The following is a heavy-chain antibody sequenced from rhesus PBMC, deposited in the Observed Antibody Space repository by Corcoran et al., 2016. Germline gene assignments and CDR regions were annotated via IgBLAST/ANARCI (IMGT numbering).Heavy chain of an antibody. CDR1: GGSVSSSNW. CDR2: ISGSSGST. J-gene: IGHJ6*01. CDR3: ARGRYSGYSYGLDS. Sequence: QVQLQESGPGLVKPPETLSLTCAVPGGSVSSSNWGTSLRQTPGNGLEWSGYISGSSGSTYYNPSLKSLVTISTDTSKNQFSLKLSSVTAADTAVYYCARGRYSGYSYGLDSWGQGVVVTVSS. V-gene: IGHV4-65*01. D-gene: IGHD5-24*01.